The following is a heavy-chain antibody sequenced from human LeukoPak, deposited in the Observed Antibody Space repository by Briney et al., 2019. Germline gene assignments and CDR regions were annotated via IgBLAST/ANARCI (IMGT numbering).Heavy chain of an antibody. CDR1: GFTFSNYA. CDR3: AKDIAAAAVYYFDY. V-gene: IGHV3-23*01. J-gene: IGHJ4*02. D-gene: IGHD6-13*01. CDR2: ISGSASST. Sequence: GGSLRLSCVASGFTFSNYAMSWVRQAPGKGLEWVSAISGSASSTYHADSVKGRFTISRGNSKNTLYLQMNSLRADDTAVYYCAKDIAAAAVYYFDYWGQGTLVTVSS.